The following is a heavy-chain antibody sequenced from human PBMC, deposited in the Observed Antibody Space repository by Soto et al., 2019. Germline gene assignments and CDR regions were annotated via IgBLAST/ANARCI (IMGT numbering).Heavy chain of an antibody. J-gene: IGHJ4*02. Sequence: EVQLLVSGGDLVQPGGSLRLSCVASGFTFGSRAMSWVRQAPGEGLEWVSTITDNGGDSKSADSVRGRFAISRDNSKNILYLQMNSRRAEDSAIYYCARGSEQSSQRSRIFDFWGRGTLVSVSS. CDR3: ARGSEQSSQRSRIFDF. D-gene: IGHD6-19*01. CDR2: ITDNGGDS. CDR1: GFTFGSRA. V-gene: IGHV3-23*01.